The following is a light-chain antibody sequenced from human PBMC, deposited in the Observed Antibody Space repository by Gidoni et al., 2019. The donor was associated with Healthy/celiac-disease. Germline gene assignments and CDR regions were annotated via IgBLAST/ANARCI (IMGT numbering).Light chain of an antibody. CDR1: KLGDKY. CDR2: QAS. Sequence: SYELTQPPSVSVSPGQTASITCSGDKLGDKYACWYQQKPGQSLVLVIYQASKRPSGIPERFSGSNAGNTATLTISGTQAMDEADYYCQAWDSSSVVFGGGTNLTVL. V-gene: IGLV3-1*01. CDR3: QAWDSSSVV. J-gene: IGLJ2*01.